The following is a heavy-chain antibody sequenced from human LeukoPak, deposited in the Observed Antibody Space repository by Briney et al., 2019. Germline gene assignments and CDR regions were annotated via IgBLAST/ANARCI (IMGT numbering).Heavy chain of an antibody. Sequence: HPWGSLRLSCAASGFAFSGSAMHWVRQASGKGLEWVGRIRSKANSYATAYAASVKGRFTISRDDSKNTAYLQMNSLKTEDTAVYYCTMGSTSKLDYWGQGTLDTVSS. J-gene: IGHJ4*02. D-gene: IGHD2-2*01. V-gene: IGHV3-73*01. CDR3: TMGSTSKLDY. CDR1: GFAFSGSA. CDR2: IRSKANSYAT.